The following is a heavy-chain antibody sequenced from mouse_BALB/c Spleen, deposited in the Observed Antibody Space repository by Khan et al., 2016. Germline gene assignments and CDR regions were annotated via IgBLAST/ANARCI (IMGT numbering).Heavy chain of an antibody. Sequence: QMQLEESGPSLVQPSQSLSITCTVSGFSLTTYVVHWVRQSPGKGLEWLGVIWRGGNTDYNAAFMSRLRITKDNSKSQVFFKMNSLQADDTAIYYCAKVDYYDSDGAWVAYWGQGSLVTVSA. CDR1: GFSLTTYV. CDR2: IWRGGNT. CDR3: AKVDYYDSDGAWVAY. V-gene: IGHV2-5-1*01. D-gene: IGHD2-4*01. J-gene: IGHJ3*01.